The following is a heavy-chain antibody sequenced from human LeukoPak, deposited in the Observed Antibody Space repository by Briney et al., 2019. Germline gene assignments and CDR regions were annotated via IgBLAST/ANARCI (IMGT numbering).Heavy chain of an antibody. D-gene: IGHD6-13*01. Sequence: GGSLRLSCAASGFTFSSYSMNWVRQAPGKGLEWDSSISSSSSYIYYADSVKGRFTISRDNAKNSLYLQMNSLRAEDTAVYYCARGIAAAGTTFDYWGQGTLVTVSS. CDR2: ISSSSSYI. CDR3: ARGIAAAGTTFDY. CDR1: GFTFSSYS. J-gene: IGHJ4*02. V-gene: IGHV3-21*01.